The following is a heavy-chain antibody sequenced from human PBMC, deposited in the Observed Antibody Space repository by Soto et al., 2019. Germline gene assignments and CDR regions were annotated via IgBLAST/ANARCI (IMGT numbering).Heavy chain of an antibody. J-gene: IGHJ4*02. CDR1: GFPFRNFV. Sequence: EVELLESGGGIVQPGGSLRVSCVASGFPFRNFVMSWVRQAPGKGLEWVSAIRGTGGETFYADSVRGRFTISRDNSKNTLYLQMNSLRDEDTALYFCAQDRGWGVVSPSHDYWGQGTLVTVSS. CDR2: IRGTGGET. CDR3: AQDRGWGVVSPSHDY. V-gene: IGHV3-23*01. D-gene: IGHD2-21*01.